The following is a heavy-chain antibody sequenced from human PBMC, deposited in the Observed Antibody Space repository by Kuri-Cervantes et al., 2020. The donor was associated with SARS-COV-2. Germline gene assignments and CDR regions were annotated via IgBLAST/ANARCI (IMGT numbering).Heavy chain of an antibody. J-gene: IGHJ4*02. V-gene: IGHV2-26*01. CDR3: ARIRSYYDSSGYANDD. Sequence: SGPTLVKPTETLTLTCTVSGFSLSNARMGVSWIRQPPGKALEWLAHIFSNDEKSCSTSLKSRLTISKDTSKSQVVLTMTNMDPVDTATYYCARIRSYYDSSGYANDDWGQGTLVTVSS. CDR2: IFSNDEK. CDR1: GFSLSNARMG. D-gene: IGHD3-22*01.